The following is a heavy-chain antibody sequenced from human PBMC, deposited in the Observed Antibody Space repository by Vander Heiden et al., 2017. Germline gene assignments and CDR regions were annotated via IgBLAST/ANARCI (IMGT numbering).Heavy chain of an antibody. D-gene: IGHD2-15*01. CDR1: GGTFSSHA. J-gene: IGHJ4*02. V-gene: IGHV1-69*01. CDR2: IIPIFGTA. Sequence: QVQLVQSGAEVKKPGSSVKVSCKASGGTFSSHAISWVRQSPGQGLEWMGGIIPIFGTANYAQKFRGRVTITADESTSTAYMELSSLRSEDTAVYYCASSGGVVVVVAATYPAYWGQGTLVTVSS. CDR3: ASSGGVVVVVAATYPAY.